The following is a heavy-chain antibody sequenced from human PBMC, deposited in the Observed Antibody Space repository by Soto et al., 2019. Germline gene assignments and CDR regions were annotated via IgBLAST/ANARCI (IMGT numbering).Heavy chain of an antibody. Sequence: PSETLSLTCAVSGGSISSSNWWSWVRQPPGKGLEWIGEIYHSGSTNYNPSLKSRVTISVDKSKNQFSLKLSSVTAADTAVYYCARGNYDILTGYYLDYWGQGTLVTVS. D-gene: IGHD3-9*01. CDR1: GGSISSSNW. CDR3: ARGNYDILTGYYLDY. J-gene: IGHJ4*02. V-gene: IGHV4-4*02. CDR2: IYHSGST.